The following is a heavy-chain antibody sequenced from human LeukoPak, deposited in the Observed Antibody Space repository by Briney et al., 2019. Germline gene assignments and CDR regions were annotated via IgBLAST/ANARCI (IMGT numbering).Heavy chain of an antibody. V-gene: IGHV3-64*01. Sequence: GGSLRLSCAASGFTFSSYAMHWVRQAPGKGLEYVSAISSNGGSTYYANSVKGRFTISRDNSKNTLYLQMGSLRAEDMAVYYCARKTAARLLDYWGQGTLVTVSS. CDR3: ARKTAARLLDY. D-gene: IGHD6-6*01. CDR2: ISSNGGST. J-gene: IGHJ4*02. CDR1: GFTFSSYA.